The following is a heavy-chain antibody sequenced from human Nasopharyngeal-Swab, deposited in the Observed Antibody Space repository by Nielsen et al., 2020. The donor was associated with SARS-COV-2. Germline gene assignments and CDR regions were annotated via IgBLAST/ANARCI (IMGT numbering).Heavy chain of an antibody. CDR2: IIPIFGTA. J-gene: IGHJ6*03. Sequence: WVRQAPGQGLEWMGGIIPIFGTANCAQKFQGRVTITADESTSTAYMELSSLRSEDTAVYYCVTSSSKTINYYYYMDVWGKGTTVTVSS. V-gene: IGHV1-69*01. CDR3: VTSSSKTINYYYYMDV. D-gene: IGHD6-13*01.